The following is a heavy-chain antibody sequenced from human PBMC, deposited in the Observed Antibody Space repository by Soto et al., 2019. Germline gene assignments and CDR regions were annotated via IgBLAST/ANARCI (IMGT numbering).Heavy chain of an antibody. V-gene: IGHV2-26*01. Sequence: SGPTLVNPTETLTLTCTVSGFSLSDTRLGVTWIRQPPGKALEWLAYIFSNGETSFNPSLKTRLSIVKDASQSLVVLTMTNVDPVDTATYFCARIIADPGAYYWFDAWGQGTLVTVSS. D-gene: IGHD4-17*01. J-gene: IGHJ5*02. CDR1: GFSLSDTRLG. CDR2: IFSNGET. CDR3: ARIIADPGAYYWFDA.